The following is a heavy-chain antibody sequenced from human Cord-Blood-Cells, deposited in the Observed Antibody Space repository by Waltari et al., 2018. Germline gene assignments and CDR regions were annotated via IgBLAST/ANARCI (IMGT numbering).Heavy chain of an antibody. CDR1: GFTFSSHG. CDR2: IWYDGSNK. V-gene: IGHV3-33*01. Sequence: QVQLVESGGGVVQPGRSLRLSCEASGFTFSSHGVHWVRRAPGKGLEWVAVIWYDGSNKYYADSVKGRFTISRDNSKNTLYLQMNSLRAEDTAVYYCARDYRHHYYGMDVWGQGTTVTVSS. J-gene: IGHJ6*02. D-gene: IGHD1-26*01. CDR3: ARDYRHHYYGMDV.